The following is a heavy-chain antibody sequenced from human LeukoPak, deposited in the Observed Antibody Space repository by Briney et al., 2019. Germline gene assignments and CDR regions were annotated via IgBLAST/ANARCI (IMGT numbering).Heavy chain of an antibody. CDR1: GFPFSSYA. D-gene: IGHD2-2*02. CDR2: ISGSGGST. J-gene: IGHJ1*01. V-gene: IGHV3-23*01. CDR3: AKDPAPRSYTLSEYFQH. Sequence: GGSLEPPFAALGFPFSSYAMGWVRQAPGGGRGWVSAISGSGGSTYYADSVKGRFTISRDNSKNTLYLQMNSLRAEDTAVYYCAKDPAPRSYTLSEYFQHWGQGTLVTVSS.